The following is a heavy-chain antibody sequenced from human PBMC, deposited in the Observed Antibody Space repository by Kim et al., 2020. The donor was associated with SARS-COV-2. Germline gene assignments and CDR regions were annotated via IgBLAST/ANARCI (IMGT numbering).Heavy chain of an antibody. Sequence: GGSLRLSCAASGFTFSTSWMHWVRQAPGKGLVWVSRINSDGSSTTYADSVKGRLTNSRDNAKNTLYLQMNSLRAEDTAMYYCVRVQGYSYGSGSYPRWFVPWGQGTLVTFSS. J-gene: IGHJ5*02. CDR2: INSDGSST. CDR1: GFTFSTSW. CDR3: VRVQGYSYGSGSYPRWFVP. D-gene: IGHD3-10*01. V-gene: IGHV3-74*01.